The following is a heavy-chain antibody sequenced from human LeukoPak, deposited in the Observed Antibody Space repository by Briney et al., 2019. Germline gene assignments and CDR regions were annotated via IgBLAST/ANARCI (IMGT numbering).Heavy chain of an antibody. CDR1: GFTFSDHY. CDR2: TRNRINGYTT. CDR3: ARAQVGTPTDC. J-gene: IGHJ4*02. Sequence: PGGSLRLSCAASGFTFSDHYMDWVRQAPGRGLEWIGRTRNRINGYTTEYAASVRGRFTVSRDIAKNTLYLQMNSLRAEDTAVYYCARAQVGTPTDCWGQGTLVTVSS. D-gene: IGHD1-26*01. V-gene: IGHV3-72*01.